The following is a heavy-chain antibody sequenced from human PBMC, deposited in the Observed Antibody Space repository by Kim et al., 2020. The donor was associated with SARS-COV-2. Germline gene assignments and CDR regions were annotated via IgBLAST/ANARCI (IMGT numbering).Heavy chain of an antibody. CDR1: GLAFSGYA. V-gene: IGHV3-23*01. Sequence: GGSLRLSCAASGLAFSGYAMSWVRQGPGKGLEWVSAIGPSGGDTYYADSVKGRFTISRDNSKNTLYLQMNSLRADDTAIYYCAKPWYSGDNDFWGQGTLVTVSS. CDR3: AKPWYSGDNDF. D-gene: IGHD1-26*01. J-gene: IGHJ4*02. CDR2: IGPSGGDT.